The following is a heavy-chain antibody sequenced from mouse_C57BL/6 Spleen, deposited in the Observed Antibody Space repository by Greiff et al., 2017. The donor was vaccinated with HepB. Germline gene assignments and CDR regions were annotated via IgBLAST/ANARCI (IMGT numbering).Heavy chain of an antibody. V-gene: IGHV1-82*01. J-gene: IGHJ2*01. Sequence: VQLKESGPELVKPGASVKISCKASGYAFSSSWMNWVKQRPGKGLEWIGRIYPGDGDTNYNGKFKGKATLTADKSSSTAYMQLSSLTSEDSAVYFCARSGWLLYFDYWGQGTTLTVSS. CDR2: IYPGDGDT. D-gene: IGHD2-3*01. CDR1: GYAFSSSW. CDR3: ARSGWLLYFDY.